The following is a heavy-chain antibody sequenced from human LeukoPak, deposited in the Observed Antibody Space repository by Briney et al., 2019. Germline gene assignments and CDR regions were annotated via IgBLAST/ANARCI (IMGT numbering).Heavy chain of an antibody. CDR2: IYSGGST. V-gene: IGHV3-53*04. CDR1: GFTFSSYS. J-gene: IGHJ4*02. CDR3: AREGSGYFDY. Sequence: GGSLRLSCAASGFTFSSYSMNWVRQAPGKGLEWVSVIYSGGSTYYADSVKGRFTISRHNSKNTLYLQMNSLRAEDTAVYYCAREGSGYFDYWGQGTLVTVSS.